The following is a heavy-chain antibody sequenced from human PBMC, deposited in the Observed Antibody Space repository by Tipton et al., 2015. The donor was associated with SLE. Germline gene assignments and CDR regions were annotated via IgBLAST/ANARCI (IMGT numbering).Heavy chain of an antibody. V-gene: IGHV4-34*01. Sequence: AGLVKPSETLSLNCAVYGGSFSNYYWSWIRQPPGKGLEWIGGINHSGSTNYNPSLKSRVTISIDTSKNQFSLKVISVTAADTAVYYCARGLANYDGNSHHLGYWGQGTLVTVSS. J-gene: IGHJ4*02. CDR2: INHSGST. D-gene: IGHD4-23*01. CDR3: ARGLANYDGNSHHLGY. CDR1: GGSFSNYY.